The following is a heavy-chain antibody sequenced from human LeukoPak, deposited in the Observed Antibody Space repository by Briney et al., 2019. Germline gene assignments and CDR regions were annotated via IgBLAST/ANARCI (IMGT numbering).Heavy chain of an antibody. V-gene: IGHV3-11*01. CDR3: ARDRWFDP. J-gene: IGHJ5*02. CDR2: ISSGSTI. Sequence: PGGSLRLSCAASGFTFSDYYMSWIRQAPGKGLEWVSYISSGSTIYYADSVKGRFTISRDNAKNSLYLQMNSLRAEDTAVYYCARDRWFDPWGQGTLVTVSS. CDR1: GFTFSDYY.